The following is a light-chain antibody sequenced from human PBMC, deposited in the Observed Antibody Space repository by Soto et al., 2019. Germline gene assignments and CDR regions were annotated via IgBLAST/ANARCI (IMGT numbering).Light chain of an antibody. CDR1: SSDIGAYNY. V-gene: IGLV2-14*01. Sequence: QSVLTQPASVSGSPGQSITISCTGTSSDIGAYNYVSWYQQHPGKAPKLLIYDVINRPSGVSNRFSGSKSGNTASLTISGLQAEDESDYYCSSYTSSSTLVFGTGTKVTVL. J-gene: IGLJ1*01. CDR2: DVI. CDR3: SSYTSSSTLV.